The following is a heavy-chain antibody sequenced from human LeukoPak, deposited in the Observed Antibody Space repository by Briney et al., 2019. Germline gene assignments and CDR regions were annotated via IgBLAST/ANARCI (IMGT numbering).Heavy chain of an antibody. V-gene: IGHV3-9*01. Sequence: GRSLRLSCAASGFSLDDYAMHWVRQAPGKGLEWVSGINWNSGNIDYADSVKGRLTISRDNAKNSLYRQMNSLRAEDTALYYCAKGGGMISWGQRPLVTVSS. CDR2: INWNSGNI. CDR3: AKGGGMIS. D-gene: IGHD3/OR15-3a*01. CDR1: GFSLDDYA. J-gene: IGHJ4*02.